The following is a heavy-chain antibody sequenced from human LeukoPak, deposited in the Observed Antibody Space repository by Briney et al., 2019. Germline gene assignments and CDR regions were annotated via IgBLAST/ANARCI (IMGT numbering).Heavy chain of an antibody. CDR2: INYSGGST. V-gene: IGHV3-23*01. D-gene: IGHD6-13*01. CDR1: GFTFSSYA. J-gene: IGHJ6*02. Sequence: PGGSLRLSCAASGFTFSSYAMSWVRQAPGKGLEWVSAINYSGGSTYYADSVKGRFTISRDNSNNTLYLQMNSLRAEDTAVYYCARVPPSRAHIAAAGTIGMDVWGQGTTVTVSS. CDR3: ARVPPSRAHIAAAGTIGMDV.